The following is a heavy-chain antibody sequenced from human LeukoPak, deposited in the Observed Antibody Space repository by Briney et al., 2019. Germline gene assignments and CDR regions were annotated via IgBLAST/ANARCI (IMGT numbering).Heavy chain of an antibody. CDR2: IYYDAGA. Sequence: SETLSLTCTVSGASVSATNYYWSWLRQHPGKGPEWIAYIYYDAGAYYNPSLESRVTISLDSSANQFSLGLSSVTAADTAVYYCARGQDSWYRYNWFDPWGQGTLVTVSS. J-gene: IGHJ5*02. CDR3: ARGQDSWYRYNWFDP. CDR1: GASVSATNYY. V-gene: IGHV4-31*03. D-gene: IGHD6-13*01.